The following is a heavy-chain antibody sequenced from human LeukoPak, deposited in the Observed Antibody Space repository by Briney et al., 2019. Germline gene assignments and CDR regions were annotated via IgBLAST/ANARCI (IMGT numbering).Heavy chain of an antibody. CDR2: ISSSGSTI. J-gene: IGHJ4*02. D-gene: IGHD3-9*01. Sequence: PGGSLRLSCAASGFTFSSYEMNWVRQAPGKGLEWVSYISSSGSTIYYADSVKGRFTIPRDNAKNSLYLQMNSLRAEDTAVYYCAREALRLVLDYWGQGTLVTVSS. V-gene: IGHV3-48*03. CDR3: AREALRLVLDY. CDR1: GFTFSSYE.